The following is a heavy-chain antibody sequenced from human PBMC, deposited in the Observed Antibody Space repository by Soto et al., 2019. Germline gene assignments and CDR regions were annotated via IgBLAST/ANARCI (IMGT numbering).Heavy chain of an antibody. CDR2: IYPGDSDT. V-gene: IGHV5-51*01. D-gene: IGHD2-15*01. Sequence: PVESLKISWKGSGYNFASYWIGWVRQMPGKGLEWMGIIYPGDSDTRYSPSFQGQVTISADKSIGTAFLQWSSLRASDTAMYYCARQTASCSSGRCYSSGNYFDYWGQGTLVTVSS. CDR1: GYNFASYW. J-gene: IGHJ4*02. CDR3: ARQTASCSSGRCYSSGNYFDY.